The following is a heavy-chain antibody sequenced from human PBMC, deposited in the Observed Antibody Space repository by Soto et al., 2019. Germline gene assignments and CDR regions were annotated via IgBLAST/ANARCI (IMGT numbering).Heavy chain of an antibody. Sequence: SETLSLTCAVSGGSISSGGYSWSWIRQPPGKGLDWIGYIYHSGSTYYNPSLKSRVTISVDRFNNQFSLKLSSVTAADTAVYYCARQASGYYYGWFDPWGQGTLVTVSS. V-gene: IGHV4-30-2*01. CDR3: ARQASGYYYGWFDP. CDR2: IYHSGST. J-gene: IGHJ5*02. D-gene: IGHD3-22*01. CDR1: GGSISSGGYS.